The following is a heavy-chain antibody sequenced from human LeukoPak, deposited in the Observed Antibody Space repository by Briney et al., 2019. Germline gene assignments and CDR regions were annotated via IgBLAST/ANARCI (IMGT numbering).Heavy chain of an antibody. D-gene: IGHD2-15*01. CDR1: GFTFSSYA. CDR3: AKGTPSYCSGGSCYSDYFDY. V-gene: IGHV3-23*01. CDR2: ISGSGGST. J-gene: IGHJ4*02. Sequence: PGGSLRLSCAASGFTFSSYAMSWVRQAPGKGLEWVSAISGSGGSTYYADSVKGRFTISGDNSKNTLYLQMNSLRAEDTAVYYCAKGTPSYCSGGSCYSDYFDYWGQGTLVSVSS.